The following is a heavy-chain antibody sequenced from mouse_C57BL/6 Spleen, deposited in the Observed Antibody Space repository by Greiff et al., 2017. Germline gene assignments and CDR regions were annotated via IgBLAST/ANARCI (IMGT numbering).Heavy chain of an antibody. J-gene: IGHJ3*01. Sequence: EVQLQQSGPELVKPGASVKMSCKASGYTFTDYNMHWVKQSHGKSLEWIGYINPNNGGTSYNQKFKGKATLTVNKSSSTAYMELRSLTSEDSAVYCCARSGDYDAGFAYWGQGTLVTVSA. CDR3: ARSGDYDAGFAY. D-gene: IGHD2-4*01. CDR1: GYTFTDYN. CDR2: INPNNGGT. V-gene: IGHV1-22*01.